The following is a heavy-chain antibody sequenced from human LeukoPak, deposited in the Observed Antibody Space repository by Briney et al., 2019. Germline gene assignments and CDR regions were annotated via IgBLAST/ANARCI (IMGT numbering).Heavy chain of an antibody. CDR2: TYYRSKWFN. V-gene: IGHV6-1*01. D-gene: IGHD6-13*01. CDR1: GDSVSSNSAA. J-gene: IGHJ4*02. Sequence: SQTLSLTCAISGDSVSSNSAAWNWIRQSPSRGLEWLGRTYYRSKWFNDYAVSVKSRITINPDTSKNQFSLRLNSVTPEDAAVYYCARDQAAAGQFDYWGQGTLVTVSS. CDR3: ARDQAAAGQFDY.